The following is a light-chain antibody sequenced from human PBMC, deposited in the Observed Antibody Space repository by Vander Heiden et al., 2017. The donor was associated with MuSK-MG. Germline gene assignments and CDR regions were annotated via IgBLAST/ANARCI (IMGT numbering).Light chain of an antibody. Sequence: DIQMTQSPSSLSASVGDRVTITCRASQSISIYLNWYQQKPGKAPNLLIYAASRLQSGVPSRFSGSGSGTDFTLTSSRLQPEDFATYYWQQSYSMYNFGQGTKLEIK. V-gene: IGKV1-39*01. CDR2: AAS. J-gene: IGKJ2*01. CDR3: QQSYSMYN. CDR1: QSISIY.